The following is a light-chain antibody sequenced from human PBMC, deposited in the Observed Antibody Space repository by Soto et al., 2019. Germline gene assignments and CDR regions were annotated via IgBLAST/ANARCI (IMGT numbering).Light chain of an antibody. V-gene: IGLV1-40*01. CDR2: GNS. J-gene: IGLJ3*02. Sequence: QSVLTQPPSVSGAPGQRVTISCTGSSSNIGAGYDVHWYQQLPGTAPKLLIYGNSNRPSGVPDRFSGSKSGTSASLAITGLHAEDEADYYCPSYDRSLSGGVFGGGTKLTVL. CDR3: PSYDRSLSGGV. CDR1: SSNIGAGYD.